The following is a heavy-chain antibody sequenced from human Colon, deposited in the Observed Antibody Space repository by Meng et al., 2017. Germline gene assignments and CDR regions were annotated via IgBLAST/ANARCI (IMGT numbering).Heavy chain of an antibody. CDR3: AGHKTGFDIDSSPY. J-gene: IGHJ4*02. CDR1: GDNFSGYY. D-gene: IGHD3-9*01. V-gene: IGHV1-2*06. Sequence: ASVKVSCKASGDNFSGYYLNWVRQVPGHGLEWMGRINPHSGGTNYVQRFQDRVTMTMDIDTSTTTFYLDLSGLTSDDTAVYYCAGHKTGFDIDSSPYWGLGNLVNVSS. CDR2: INPHSGGT.